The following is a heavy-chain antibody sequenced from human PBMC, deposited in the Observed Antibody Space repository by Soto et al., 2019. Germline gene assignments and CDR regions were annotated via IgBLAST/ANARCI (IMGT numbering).Heavy chain of an antibody. Sequence: GASVKVSCKASGYPFGTYAITWVRQAPGQGLEWVGWISTNSGNAYYAQNFQGRVTLTTDTSTTTAYMEFRSLSSDDTVIYSCARPYNWNSEGLDHWG. CDR2: ISTNSGNA. CDR1: GYPFGTYA. V-gene: IGHV1-18*04. J-gene: IGHJ4*01. D-gene: IGHD1-7*01. CDR3: ARPYNWNSEGLDH.